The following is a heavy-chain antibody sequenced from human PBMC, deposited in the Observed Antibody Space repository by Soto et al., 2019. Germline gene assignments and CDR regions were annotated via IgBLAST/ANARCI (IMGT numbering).Heavy chain of an antibody. D-gene: IGHD2-2*01. J-gene: IGHJ5*02. CDR1: GGSISSSSYY. Sequence: PSETLSLTCTVSGGSISSSSYYWGWIRQPPGKGLEWIGSIYYSGSTYYNPSLKSRVTISVDTSKNQFSLKLSSVSAADTAVYYCARQYAGGSRYNWFDPWGQGTLVTVAS. CDR2: IYYSGST. CDR3: ARQYAGGSRYNWFDP. V-gene: IGHV4-39*01.